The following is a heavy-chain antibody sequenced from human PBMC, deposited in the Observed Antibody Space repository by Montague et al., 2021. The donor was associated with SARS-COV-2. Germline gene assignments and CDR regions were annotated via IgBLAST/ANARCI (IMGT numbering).Heavy chain of an antibody. J-gene: IGHJ2*01. CDR3: ASERYSFSLTRGSTCFDL. Sequence: SETLSLTCAVYGGSFSAYYWSWIRQLPGKGLEWIGEINHSGSTNYNPPLKSRVTITVDTSKNQFSLKLSSVTAADTAVDYCASERYSFSLTRGSTCFDLWGRGTLVTVSS. D-gene: IGHD3-9*01. CDR2: INHSGST. CDR1: GGSFSAYY. V-gene: IGHV4-34*01.